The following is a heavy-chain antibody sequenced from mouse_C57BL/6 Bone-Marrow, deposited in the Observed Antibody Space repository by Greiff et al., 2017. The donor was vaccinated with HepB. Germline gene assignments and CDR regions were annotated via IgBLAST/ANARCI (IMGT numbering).Heavy chain of an antibody. V-gene: IGHV5-16*01. CDR3: ARDIYYYGSSYDWYFDV. D-gene: IGHD1-1*01. Sequence: EVNLVESEGGLVQPGSSMKLSCTASGFTFSDYYMAWVRQVPEKGLEWVANINYDGSSTYYLDSLKSRFIISRDNAKNILYMQMSSLKSEDTATYYCARDIYYYGSSYDWYFDVWGTGTTVTVSS. CDR1: GFTFSDYY. CDR2: INYDGSST. J-gene: IGHJ1*03.